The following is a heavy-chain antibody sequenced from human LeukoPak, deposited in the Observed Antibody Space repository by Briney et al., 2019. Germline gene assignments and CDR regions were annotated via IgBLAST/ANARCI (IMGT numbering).Heavy chain of an antibody. V-gene: IGHV3-30-3*01. CDR2: ISYDGSNK. CDR1: GFNFNDYT. CDR3: AKGGKWDVTPFDY. J-gene: IGHJ4*02. Sequence: GGSLRLSCAASGFNFNDYTIHWVRQAPGKGLEWVAVISYDGSNKYYAESVKGRFTISRDNSKNTLYLQVNSLRAEDTAVYYCAKGGKWDVTPFDYWGQGTLVTVSS. D-gene: IGHD1-26*01.